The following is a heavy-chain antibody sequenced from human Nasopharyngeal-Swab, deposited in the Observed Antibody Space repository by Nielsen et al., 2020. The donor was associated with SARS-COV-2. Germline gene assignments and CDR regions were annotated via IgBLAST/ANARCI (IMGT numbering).Heavy chain of an antibody. Sequence: SETLSLTCTVSGSSISSGYYWDWIRQSPGKGLEWIGSIYHSGSTYYNPSLKSRVTISVDTSRNHFSLKLRSVTGADTAVYYCACHRTASFYYWGQGTLVTVSS. CDR1: GSSISSGYY. J-gene: IGHJ4*02. CDR2: IYHSGST. D-gene: IGHD1-1*01. V-gene: IGHV4-38-2*02. CDR3: ACHRTASFYY.